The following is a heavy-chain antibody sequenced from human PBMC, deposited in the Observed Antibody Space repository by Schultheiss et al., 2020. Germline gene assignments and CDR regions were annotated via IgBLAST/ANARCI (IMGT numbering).Heavy chain of an antibody. CDR2: ISGSGGST. Sequence: GESLKISCEASGFTFSSYAMIWVRQAPGKGLEWVSAISGSGGSTYYADSVKGRFTISRDNSKNTVYLQMNSLGAEDTAVYYCAKVPRLVAPAAPFDYWGQGTLVNVYS. CDR3: AKVPRLVAPAAPFDY. CDR1: GFTFSSYA. V-gene: IGHV3-23*01. D-gene: IGHD2-2*01. J-gene: IGHJ4*02.